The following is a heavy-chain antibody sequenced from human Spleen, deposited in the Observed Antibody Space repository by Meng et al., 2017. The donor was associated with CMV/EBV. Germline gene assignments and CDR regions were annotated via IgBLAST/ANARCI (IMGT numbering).Heavy chain of an antibody. CDR3: ARDFSAVHNWFDA. J-gene: IGHJ5*02. CDR2: ISSSGSIK. D-gene: IGHD1-26*01. V-gene: IGHV3-11*04. Sequence: GESLKISCAASGFIFSDYYMTWIRQAPGKGLEWVSYISSSGSIKKYADSVEGRFTISRGNAKKSLYLQMNSLRAEDTAFYYCARDFSAVHNWFDAWGRGTLVTVSS. CDR1: GFIFSDYY.